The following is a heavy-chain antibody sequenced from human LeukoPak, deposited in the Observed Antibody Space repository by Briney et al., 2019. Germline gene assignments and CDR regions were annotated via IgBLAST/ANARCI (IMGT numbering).Heavy chain of an antibody. CDR3: ARDRRHIVVVEAATQSDY. Sequence: SVKVSCTASGGTFSSYAISWVRQAPGQGLEWMGGIIPIFGTANYAQKFQGRVTITADESTSTAYMELRSLRSDDTAVYYCARDRRHIVVVEAATQSDYWGQGTLVTVSS. D-gene: IGHD2-15*01. CDR1: GGTFSSYA. CDR2: IIPIFGTA. V-gene: IGHV1-69*01. J-gene: IGHJ4*02.